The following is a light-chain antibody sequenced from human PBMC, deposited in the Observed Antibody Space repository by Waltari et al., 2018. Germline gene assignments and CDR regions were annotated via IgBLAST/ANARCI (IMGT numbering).Light chain of an antibody. CDR3: QQYDVLQYT. J-gene: IGKJ3*01. CDR1: QDITNC. V-gene: IGKV1-33*01. CDR2: DAS. Sequence: DTQMSHSPSSLSASVRDRVNIPCQASQDITNCLNWYQQQPGHAPKLLIYDASNLKTGVPSRFSGRGFWTDFTFTISSRLPEDVATYYCQQYDVLQYTFGPGTKVNLK.